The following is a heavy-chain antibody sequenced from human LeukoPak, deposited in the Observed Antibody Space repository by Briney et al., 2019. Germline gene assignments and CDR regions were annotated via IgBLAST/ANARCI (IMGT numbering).Heavy chain of an antibody. D-gene: IGHD2-21*02. J-gene: IGHJ4*02. CDR3: ARDPLRVTAITLFDY. CDR2: ISYDGSNK. CDR1: GFTFSSYG. V-gene: IGHV3-30*03. Sequence: PGGSLRLSCAASGFTFSSYGMHWVRQAPGKGLEWVAVISYDGSNKYYADSVKGRFTISRDNSKNTLYLQMNSLRAEDTAVYYCARDPLRVTAITLFDYWGQGTLVTVSS.